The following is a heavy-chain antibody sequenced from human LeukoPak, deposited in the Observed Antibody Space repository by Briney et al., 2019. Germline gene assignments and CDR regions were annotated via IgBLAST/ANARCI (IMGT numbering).Heavy chain of an antibody. J-gene: IGHJ2*01. CDR1: GGSISSYY. Sequence: SETLSLTCTVSGGSISSYYWSWIRQPAGKGLEWIGRIYTSGSTNYNPSLKSRVTMSVDTSKNQFSLKLSSVTAADTAVYYCAREIRYYDILTGYYKRYFDLWGRGTLVTVSS. D-gene: IGHD3-9*01. CDR3: AREIRYYDILTGYYKRYFDL. V-gene: IGHV4-4*07. CDR2: IYTSGST.